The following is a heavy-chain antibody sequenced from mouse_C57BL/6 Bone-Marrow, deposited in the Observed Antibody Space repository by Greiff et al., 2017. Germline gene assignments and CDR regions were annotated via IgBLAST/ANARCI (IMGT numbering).Heavy chain of an antibody. CDR1: GYTFTDYY. Sequence: QVQLKESGPELVKPGASVKISCKASGYTFTDYYINWVKQRPGQGLEWIGWIFPGSGSTYYNEKFKGKATLTVDKSSSTAYMLLSSLTSEDSAVXFCARSEIYYGNYVLYFDYGGQGTTLTVSS. CDR3: ARSEIYYGNYVLYFDY. V-gene: IGHV1-75*01. CDR2: IFPGSGST. D-gene: IGHD2-1*01. J-gene: IGHJ2*01.